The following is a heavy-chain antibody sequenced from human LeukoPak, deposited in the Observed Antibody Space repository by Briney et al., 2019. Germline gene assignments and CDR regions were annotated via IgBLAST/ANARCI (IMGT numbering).Heavy chain of an antibody. Sequence: PSQTLSLTCTVSGGSISSGGYYWSWIRQHPGKGLEWIGYIYYSGSTYYNPSLKSRVTISVDTSKNQFSLKLSSVTAADTAVYYCARAPTPAVEGSSRLYYYYMDVWGKGTTVTVSS. D-gene: IGHD6-13*01. J-gene: IGHJ6*03. V-gene: IGHV4-31*03. CDR3: ARAPTPAVEGSSRLYYYYMDV. CDR2: IYYSGST. CDR1: GGSISSGGYY.